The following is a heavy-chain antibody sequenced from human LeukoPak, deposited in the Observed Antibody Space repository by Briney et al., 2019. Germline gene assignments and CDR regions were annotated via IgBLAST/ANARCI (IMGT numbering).Heavy chain of an antibody. J-gene: IGHJ4*02. Sequence: HGESLKISCTGSGYSFTGFSIGWVRQMPGKGLEWLGLINPSNSDARYSPSFQGQVTMSADRSTSAAYLQWSSLKAPDTAMYYCARLYNTYSSTWSDYWGQGTLVIVSS. D-gene: IGHD6-13*01. CDR2: INPSNSDA. CDR1: GYSFTGFS. V-gene: IGHV5-51*01. CDR3: ARLYNTYSSTWSDY.